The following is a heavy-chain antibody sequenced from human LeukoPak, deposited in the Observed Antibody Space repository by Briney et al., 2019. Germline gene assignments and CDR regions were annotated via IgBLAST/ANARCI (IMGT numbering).Heavy chain of an antibody. CDR2: INHSGST. CDR1: GGSFSDYY. Sequence: SETLSLTCGVRGGSFSDYYWSWIRQPPGKGLEWIGEINHSGSTKYNPSLKSRVTISVDTSKNQFSLKLSSVTAADTAVYYCARYGGSGSYYVYYYYYMDVWGKGTTVTVS. V-gene: IGHV4-34*01. J-gene: IGHJ6*03. D-gene: IGHD3-10*01. CDR3: ARYGGSGSYYVYYYYYMDV.